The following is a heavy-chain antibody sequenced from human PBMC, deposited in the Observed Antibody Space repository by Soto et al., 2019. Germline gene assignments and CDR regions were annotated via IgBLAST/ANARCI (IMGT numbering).Heavy chain of an antibody. CDR2: INPNSGGT. V-gene: IGHV1-2*02. J-gene: IGHJ4*02. D-gene: IGHD2-15*01. CDR3: ARDLAKGGGSAGFDY. Sequence: QVQLVQSGAEVKKPGASVKVSCKASGYTFTGYYIHWVRQAPGQGLEWMGWINPNSGGTKYPQKFQGRVIMTRVTSISTVYMSLTGLKSDDTAVYFCARDLAKGGGSAGFDYWGQGTLVAVSS. CDR1: GYTFTGYY.